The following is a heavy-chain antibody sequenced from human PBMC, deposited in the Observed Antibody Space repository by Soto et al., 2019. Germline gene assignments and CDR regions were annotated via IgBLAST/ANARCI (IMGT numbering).Heavy chain of an antibody. D-gene: IGHD5-18*01. V-gene: IGHV3-7*01. CDR1: GFTFSSYW. J-gene: IGHJ6*03. CDR3: ARANGEWIQLWPRYYMDV. CDR2: IKQDGSEK. Sequence: EVQLVESGGGLVQPGGSLRLSCAASGFTFSSYWMSWVRQAPGKGLEWVANIKQDGSEKYYVDSVKGRFTISRDNAKNSLYLQMNSLRAEDTAVYYCARANGEWIQLWPRYYMDVWGKGTTVTVSS.